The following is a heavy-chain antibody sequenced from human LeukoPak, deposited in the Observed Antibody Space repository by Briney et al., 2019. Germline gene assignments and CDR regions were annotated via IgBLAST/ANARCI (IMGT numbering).Heavy chain of an antibody. V-gene: IGHV3-30-3*01. CDR3: ARDQGVVVPAAMPAIGHYYYYGMDV. D-gene: IGHD2-2*01. Sequence: QPGRSLRLSCAASGFTFSSYAIHWVRQAPGKGLEWVAVISYDGSNKYYADSVKGRFTISRDNSKNTLYLQMNSLRADDTAVYYCARDQGVVVPAAMPAIGHYYYYGMDVWGQGNTVTVSS. CDR1: GFTFSSYA. J-gene: IGHJ6*02. CDR2: ISYDGSNK.